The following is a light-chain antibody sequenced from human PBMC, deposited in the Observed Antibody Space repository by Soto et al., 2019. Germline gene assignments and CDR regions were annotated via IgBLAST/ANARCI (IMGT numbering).Light chain of an antibody. Sequence: QSVLTQPASVSGSPGQSITISCTGTSSDVGGYNYVSWYQQHPGKAPKLMIYDVTNRPSGVSNRFSGSKSGSTASLTISGLQADDEADYYCTSYTSSNTWVFGGGTKVTVL. CDR2: DVT. CDR1: SSDVGGYNY. J-gene: IGLJ3*02. CDR3: TSYTSSNTWV. V-gene: IGLV2-14*03.